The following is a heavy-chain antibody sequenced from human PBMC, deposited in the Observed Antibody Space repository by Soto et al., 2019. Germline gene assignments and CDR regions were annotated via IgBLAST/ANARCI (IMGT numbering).Heavy chain of an antibody. D-gene: IGHD3-3*01. CDR2: ISYDGSNK. Sequence: PWGSLRLSCAASVFTFSSYGMHWVRQAPGTGLEWVAVISYDGSNKYYADSVKGRFTISRDNSKNTLYLQMNSLRAEDTAVYYCAKDRKSVFGVAYYYYGMDVWGQGTTVTVSS. CDR1: VFTFSSYG. V-gene: IGHV3-30*18. J-gene: IGHJ6*02. CDR3: AKDRKSVFGVAYYYYGMDV.